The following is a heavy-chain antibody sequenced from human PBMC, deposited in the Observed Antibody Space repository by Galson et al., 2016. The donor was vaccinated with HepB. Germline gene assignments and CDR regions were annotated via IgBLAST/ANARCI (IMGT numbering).Heavy chain of an antibody. CDR2: ISYDGSNK. Sequence: ASGFSFSSYAMHWVRQAPGKGLEWVAVISYDGSNKYYADSVKGRFTISRDNSKNTLYLQMNSLRAEDTAVYYCARDPLRTVVAPLFDYWGQGTLVTVSS. D-gene: IGHD4-23*01. CDR1: GFSFSSYA. J-gene: IGHJ4*02. V-gene: IGHV3-30*04. CDR3: ARDPLRTVVAPLFDY.